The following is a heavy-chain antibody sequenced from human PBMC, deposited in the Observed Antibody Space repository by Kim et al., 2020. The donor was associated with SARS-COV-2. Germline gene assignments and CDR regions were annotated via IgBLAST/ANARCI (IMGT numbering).Heavy chain of an antibody. D-gene: IGHD6-6*01. J-gene: IGHJ4*02. V-gene: IGHV1-3*01. CDR1: GYTFTSYA. Sequence: ASVKVSCKASGYTFTSYAMHWVRQAPGQRLEWMGWINAGNGNTQYSQKFQGRVTITRDTSASTAYMELSSLRSEDTAVYYCARESAARASPLDYWGQGTLVTVSS. CDR3: ARESAARASPLDY. CDR2: INAGNGNT.